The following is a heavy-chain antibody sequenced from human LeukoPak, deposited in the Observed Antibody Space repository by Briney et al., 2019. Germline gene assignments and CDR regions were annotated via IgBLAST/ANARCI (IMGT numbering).Heavy chain of an antibody. CDR3: ARGPAADYYYYMDV. D-gene: IGHD6-13*01. Sequence: PLASVKVSCKASGGTFSSYAISWVRQAPGQGLEWMGGIIPIFGTANYAQKFQGRVTITRNTSISTAYMELSSLRSEDTAVYYCARGPAADYYYYMDVWGKGTTVTVSS. CDR2: IIPIFGTA. CDR1: GGTFSSYA. J-gene: IGHJ6*03. V-gene: IGHV1-69*05.